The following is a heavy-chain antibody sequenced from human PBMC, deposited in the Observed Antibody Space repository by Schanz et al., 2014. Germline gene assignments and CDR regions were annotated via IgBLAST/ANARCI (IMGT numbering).Heavy chain of an antibody. J-gene: IGHJ4*02. V-gene: IGHV4-39*01. CDR2: LFEGGGK. CDR1: GGQSSDSGAY. Sequence: QLQMQTRGPGLVRPWETLDLTCTVSGGQSSDSGAYWGWFSQTPGKGPEWIANLFEGGGKYYNPSVESRVTLSVDASNNQYPLRLGSLTAADSGVYYCARHNRVWFGKVPCWGQGTLFPVSS. D-gene: IGHD3-10*01. CDR3: ARHNRVWFGKVPC.